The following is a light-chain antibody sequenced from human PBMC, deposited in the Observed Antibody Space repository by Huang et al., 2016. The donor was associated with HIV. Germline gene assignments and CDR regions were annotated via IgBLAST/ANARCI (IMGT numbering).Light chain of an antibody. Sequence: DIVLTQSPATLSLSPGERATLFCRASQSVRSSLAWYQHKPGQPPRLLIYDASITATGIPARFSGSGSGTDVTLTIDSLEPEDSAVYYCQQRNNWTFGQGTKVEIK. J-gene: IGKJ1*01. CDR2: DAS. CDR1: QSVRSS. V-gene: IGKV3-11*01. CDR3: QQRNNWT.